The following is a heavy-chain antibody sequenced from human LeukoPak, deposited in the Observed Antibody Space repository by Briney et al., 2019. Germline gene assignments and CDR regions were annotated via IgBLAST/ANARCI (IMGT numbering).Heavy chain of an antibody. V-gene: IGHV1-2*02. J-gene: IGHJ6*03. CDR2: INPNSGGT. Sequence: GASVKVSCKASGYTFTGYYMHWVRQAPGQGLEWMGWINPNSGGTNYAQKFRGRVTMTRDTSITTAYMELSRLRYDDTAVYYCARGGEVRTLYYYYSMDVWGKGTTVTISS. CDR1: GYTFTGYY. CDR3: ARGGEVRTLYYYYSMDV. D-gene: IGHD1-7*01.